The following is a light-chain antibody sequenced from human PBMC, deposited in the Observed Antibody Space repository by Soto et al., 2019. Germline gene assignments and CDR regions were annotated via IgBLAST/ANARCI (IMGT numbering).Light chain of an antibody. CDR3: AVWDDSLSGYV. Sequence: QSVLSQPPSASGTPGQRATISCSGSSSNIGINFVYWYQQLPGTAPKLLIYSNNQRPSGVPDRFTGSRSGTSASLAIRGLQSEDEAEYYCAVWDDSLSGYVFGTGTKVTVL. V-gene: IGLV1-47*02. CDR1: SSNIGINF. CDR2: SNN. J-gene: IGLJ1*01.